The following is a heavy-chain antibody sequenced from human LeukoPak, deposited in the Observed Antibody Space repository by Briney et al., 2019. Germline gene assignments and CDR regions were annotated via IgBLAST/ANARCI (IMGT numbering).Heavy chain of an antibody. Sequence: GRSLRLSCAASGFTFSSYAMHWVRQAPGKGLEWVAVISYDGSNKYYADSVKGRFTISRDNSKNTLYLQMNSLRAEDTAVYYCARERLDSSGYYYGYFQHWGQGTLVTFSS. D-gene: IGHD3-22*01. CDR3: ARERLDSSGYYYGYFQH. V-gene: IGHV3-30-3*01. J-gene: IGHJ1*01. CDR2: ISYDGSNK. CDR1: GFTFSSYA.